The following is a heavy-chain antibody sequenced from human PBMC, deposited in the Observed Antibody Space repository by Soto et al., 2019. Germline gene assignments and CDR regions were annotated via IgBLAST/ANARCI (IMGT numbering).Heavy chain of an antibody. Sequence: PSETLSLTCTVSGGSISSYSWNWIRQPPGKGLEWIGYLYYNGNTNYNPSLKSRVTISVDTSKNQFSLKLSSVTAADTAVYYCARLGPAAMDYWGQGSLVTVSS. CDR1: GGSISSYS. CDR2: LYYNGNT. J-gene: IGHJ4*02. V-gene: IGHV4-59*08. D-gene: IGHD2-2*01. CDR3: ARLGPAAMDY.